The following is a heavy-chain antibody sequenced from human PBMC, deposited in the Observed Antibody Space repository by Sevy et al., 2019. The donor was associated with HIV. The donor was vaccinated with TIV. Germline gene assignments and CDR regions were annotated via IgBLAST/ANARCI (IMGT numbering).Heavy chain of an antibody. CDR1: EFTFSSYA. CDR3: ANGFCSGGSCPRDYYYYGMDV. J-gene: IGHJ6*02. D-gene: IGHD2-15*01. Sequence: GGSLRLSCAASEFTFSSYAMNWVRQAPGKGLEWVSSISVSGRSTYYADSVEGRFTISRDNSKNTLYLQMNSLRADDXXXYYCANGFCSGGSCPRDYYYYGMDVWGQGTTVTVSS. CDR2: ISVSGRST. V-gene: IGHV3-23*01.